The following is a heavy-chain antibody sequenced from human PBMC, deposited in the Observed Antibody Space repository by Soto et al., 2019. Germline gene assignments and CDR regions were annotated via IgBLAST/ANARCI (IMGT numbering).Heavy chain of an antibody. D-gene: IGHD3-3*01. J-gene: IGHJ6*02. V-gene: IGHV3-30-3*01. CDR3: ARSFWSGQHYYYGMDV. CDR2: ISYDGSNK. Sequence: GGSLRLSCAASGFTFSSYAMHWVRQAPGKGLEWVAVISYDGSNKYYADSVKGRFTISRDNSKNTLYLQMNSLRAEDTAVYYCARSFWSGQHYYYGMDVWGQGTTVTVSS. CDR1: GFTFSSYA.